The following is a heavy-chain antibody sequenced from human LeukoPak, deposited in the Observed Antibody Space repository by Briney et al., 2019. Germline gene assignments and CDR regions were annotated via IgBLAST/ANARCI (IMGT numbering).Heavy chain of an antibody. Sequence: SETLSLTCTVSGYSISSGYYWGWIRQPPGKGLEWIGSIYHSGSTYYNPSLKSRVTISVDTSKNQVSLKLSSVTAADTAVYYCARVGARGTMVRGAPPRGYWGQGTLVTVSS. CDR1: GYSISSGYY. V-gene: IGHV4-38-2*02. D-gene: IGHD3-10*01. J-gene: IGHJ4*02. CDR3: ARVGARGTMVRGAPPRGY. CDR2: IYHSGST.